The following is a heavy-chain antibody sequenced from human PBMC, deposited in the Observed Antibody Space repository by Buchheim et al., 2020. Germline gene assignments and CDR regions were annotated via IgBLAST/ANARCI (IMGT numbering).Heavy chain of an antibody. J-gene: IGHJ6*02. D-gene: IGHD3-10*01. Sequence: QVQLQQWGAGLLKPSETLSLTCAVYGGSFSGYYWSWIRQPPGKGLEWIGEINHSGSTNYNPSLKSRVTISVDTSKNQFYLKLSSVTAADTAVYYCASGGSGSYWYYGMDVWGQGTT. CDR3: ASGGSGSYWYYGMDV. CDR2: INHSGST. CDR1: GGSFSGYY. V-gene: IGHV4-34*01.